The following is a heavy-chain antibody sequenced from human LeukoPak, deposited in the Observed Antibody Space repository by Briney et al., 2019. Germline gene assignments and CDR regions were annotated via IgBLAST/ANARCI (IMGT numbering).Heavy chain of an antibody. D-gene: IGHD3-16*01. CDR1: GFTFSSYA. Sequence: GGSLRLSCAASGFTFSSYAMSWVRQAPGKGLEWVSAISGSGGSTYYADSVKGRFTICRDNSKNTLYLQMNRLRAEHTAVYYCARDLYQSRALWYYYYMDVWGKGTTVTVSS. V-gene: IGHV3-23*01. CDR2: ISGSGGST. CDR3: ARDLYQSRALWYYYYMDV. J-gene: IGHJ6*03.